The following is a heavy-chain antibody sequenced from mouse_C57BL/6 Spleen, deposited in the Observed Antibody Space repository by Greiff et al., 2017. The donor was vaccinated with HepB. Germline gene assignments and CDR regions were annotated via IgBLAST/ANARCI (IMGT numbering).Heavy chain of an antibody. D-gene: IGHD1-1*02. Sequence: QVQLQQSGAELVKPGASVKISCKASGYAFSSYWMNWVKQRPGKGLEWIGQIYPGDGDTNYNGKFKGKATLTADKASSPASMQLSSLTSEDSAVYFCARWGGAYYYGCWGKGTTLTV. V-gene: IGHV1-80*01. CDR1: GYAFSSYW. CDR2: IYPGDGDT. CDR3: ARWGGAYYYGC. J-gene: IGHJ2*01.